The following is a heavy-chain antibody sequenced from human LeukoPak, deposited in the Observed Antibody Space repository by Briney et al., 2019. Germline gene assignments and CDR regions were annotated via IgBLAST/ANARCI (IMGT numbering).Heavy chain of an antibody. CDR1: GGSFSGYY. J-gene: IGHJ4*02. V-gene: IGHV4-34*01. D-gene: IGHD2-15*01. CDR2: INHRGST. Sequence: TSETLSLACVVYGGSFSGYYWSWIRHPPGKGLEWIGEINHRGSTNYNPTLKSRVTISVITSKTQSSLKLSYVTAVDAAVYDCERCDCSGGRFYVAYWGQGTLVTVSS. CDR3: ERCDCSGGRFYVAY.